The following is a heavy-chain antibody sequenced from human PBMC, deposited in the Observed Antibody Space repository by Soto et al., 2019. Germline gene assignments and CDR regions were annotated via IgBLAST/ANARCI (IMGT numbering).Heavy chain of an antibody. D-gene: IGHD3-10*01. J-gene: IGHJ4*02. CDR1: GYTFTSYG. V-gene: IGHV1-18*04. CDR2: ISAYNGNT. CDR3: ARDPVSYYYGSGSPRPFDY. Sequence: ASVKVSCKASGYTFTSYGISWVRQAPGQGLEWMGWISAYNGNTNYAQKLQGRVTMTTDTSTSTACMELRSLRSDDTAVYYCARDPVSYYYGSGSPRPFDYWGQGTLVTVSS.